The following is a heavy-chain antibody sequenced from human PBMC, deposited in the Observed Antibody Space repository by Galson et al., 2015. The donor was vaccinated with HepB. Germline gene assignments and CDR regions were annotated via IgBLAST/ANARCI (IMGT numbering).Heavy chain of an antibody. D-gene: IGHD6-13*01. CDR2: IKTKDNNYAT. Sequence: SLRLSCAASGFNFGGSAMHWVRQASGKRPEWVGLIKTKDNNYATSYVPTLKGRFTVSRDDSKNMAYLHMKSLKTEDTAVYYCIRLGDSSGYSSKWGQGTLVTVSS. CDR3: IRLGDSSGYSSK. CDR1: GFNFGGSA. V-gene: IGHV3-73*01. J-gene: IGHJ4*02.